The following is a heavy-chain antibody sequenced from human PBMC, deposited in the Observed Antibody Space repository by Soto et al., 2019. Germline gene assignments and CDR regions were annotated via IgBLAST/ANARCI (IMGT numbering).Heavy chain of an antibody. V-gene: IGHV4-34*01. Sequence: PSETLSLTCAVSGGSFSGYYWSWIRQPPGKGLEWIGEINHSGSTNYNPSLKSRVTISVDTSKNQFSLKLSSVTAADTVVYYCARAQWKAMFEYWGQGTLVTDS. CDR3: ARAQWKAMFEY. CDR2: INHSGST. D-gene: IGHD6-19*01. J-gene: IGHJ4*02. CDR1: GGSFSGYY.